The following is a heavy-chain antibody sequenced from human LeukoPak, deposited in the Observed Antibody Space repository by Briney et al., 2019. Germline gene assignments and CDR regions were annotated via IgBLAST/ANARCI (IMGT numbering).Heavy chain of an antibody. CDR2: ISGSGGST. D-gene: IGHD3-16*01. J-gene: IGHJ4*02. CDR1: GFTFSSYA. V-gene: IGHV3-23*01. CDR3: GKRWAVWGGYFFDY. Sequence: GGSLRLSCAASGFTFSSYAMCWVRQAPGKGLEWVSAISGSGGSTYYADSVKGRFTISRDNSKNPLYLQMNSLRAEDTAVYYWGKRWAVWGGYFFDYWGQETLVTVSS.